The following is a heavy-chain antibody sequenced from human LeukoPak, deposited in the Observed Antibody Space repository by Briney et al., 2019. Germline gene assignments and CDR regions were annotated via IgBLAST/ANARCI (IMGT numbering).Heavy chain of an antibody. Sequence: SETLSLTCAVYGGSFSGYYWSWIRQPPGKGLEWIGEINHSGSTNYNPSLKGRVTISVDTSKNQFSLKLSSVTAADTAVYYCARGRRGIVGATTLAFDIWGQGTMVTVSS. V-gene: IGHV4-34*01. CDR1: GGSFSGYY. D-gene: IGHD1-26*01. CDR3: ARGRRGIVGATTLAFDI. CDR2: INHSGST. J-gene: IGHJ3*02.